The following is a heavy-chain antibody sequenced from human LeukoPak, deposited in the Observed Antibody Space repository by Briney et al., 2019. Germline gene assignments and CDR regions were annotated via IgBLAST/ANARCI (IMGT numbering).Heavy chain of an antibody. J-gene: IGHJ4*02. Sequence: GASVKVSCKASGGSFSTYAMNWVRQAPGQGLEWMGGIIPLFGTSNHAQKFQGRVTITADESTSTAYLELSSLRSEDTAVYYCVRGGSDWGPGTLVTVSS. V-gene: IGHV1-69*01. CDR1: GGSFSTYA. CDR3: VRGGSD. CDR2: IIPLFGTS.